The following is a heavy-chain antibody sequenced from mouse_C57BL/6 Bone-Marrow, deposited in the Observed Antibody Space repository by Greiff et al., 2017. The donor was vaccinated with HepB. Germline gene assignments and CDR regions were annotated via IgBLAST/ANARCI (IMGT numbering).Heavy chain of an antibody. D-gene: IGHD1-1*01. CDR3: ARRGFYYYGSSYVYYYAMDY. CDR1: GYTFTDYY. Sequence: VQLKESGPVLVKPGASVKMSCKASGYTFTDYYMNWVKQSHGKSLEWIGVINPYNGGTSYNQKFKGKATLTVDKSSSTAYMELNSLTSEDSAVYYCARRGFYYYGSSYVYYYAMDYWGQGTSVTVSS. V-gene: IGHV1-19*01. J-gene: IGHJ4*01. CDR2: INPYNGGT.